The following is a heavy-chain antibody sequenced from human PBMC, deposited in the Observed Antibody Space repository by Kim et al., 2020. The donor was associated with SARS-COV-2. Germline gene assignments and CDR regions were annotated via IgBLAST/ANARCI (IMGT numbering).Heavy chain of an antibody. J-gene: IGHJ4*02. CDR3: ARDGPGWSSLAY. Sequence: SETLSLTCTVSGGSISSSYWSWIRQPPGKRLEWIGYLYYSGSNNYNPSLRSRVTISADTSKNQFSLRLSSVTAADTAAYYCARDGPGWSSLAYWGQGTLV. CDR2: LYYSGSN. CDR1: GGSISSSY. V-gene: IGHV4-59*01. D-gene: IGHD2-15*01.